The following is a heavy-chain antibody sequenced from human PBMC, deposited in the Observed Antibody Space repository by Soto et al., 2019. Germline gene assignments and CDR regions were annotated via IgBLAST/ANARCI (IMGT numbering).Heavy chain of an antibody. J-gene: IGHJ6*04. CDR2: ISGSGGST. CDR1: GFTFSSYA. V-gene: IGHV3-23*01. CDR3: AKVLRGDTYYDFWSGPYYYYYVKDV. Sequence: GGSLRLSCAASGFTFSSYAMSWVRQAPGKGLEWVSAISGSGGSTYYADSVKGRFTISRDNSKNTLYPQMNSLRAEDTAVYYCAKVLRGDTYYDFWSGPYYYYYVKDVWGEGTTVTVSS. D-gene: IGHD3-3*01.